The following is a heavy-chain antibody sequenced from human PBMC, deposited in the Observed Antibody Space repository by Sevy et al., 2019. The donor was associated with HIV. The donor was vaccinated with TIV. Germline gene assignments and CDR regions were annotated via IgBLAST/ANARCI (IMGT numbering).Heavy chain of an antibody. CDR2: INGKGRST. D-gene: IGHD2-2*01. J-gene: IGHJ6*02. CDR1: GFTFSGYV. CDR3: AKTINSGGGVVPAANYYYYGLDV. V-gene: IGHV3-23*01. Sequence: GGSLRLSCAASGFTFSGYVMNWVRQAPGKGLEWVSAINGKGRSTHYADSVEGRLTISRDNSKNTLYLQMNSLRAEDTAVYYCAKTINSGGGVVPAANYYYYGLDVWGQGTTVTVSS.